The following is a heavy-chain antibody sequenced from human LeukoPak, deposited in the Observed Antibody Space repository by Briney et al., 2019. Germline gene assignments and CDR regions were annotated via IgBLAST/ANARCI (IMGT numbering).Heavy chain of an antibody. J-gene: IGHJ4*02. V-gene: IGHV3-30*03. Sequence: SGTSLRLSCAASRFTFRNYGMHWVRQAPGKGLEWLTLISLDGSNQFYADSVKGRFTISRDNSKNTLYLQMGSLRAEDMAVYYCARGGLWGYFDYWGQGTLVTVSS. CDR3: ARGGLWGYFDY. CDR2: ISLDGSNQ. CDR1: RFTFRNYG. D-gene: IGHD3-16*01.